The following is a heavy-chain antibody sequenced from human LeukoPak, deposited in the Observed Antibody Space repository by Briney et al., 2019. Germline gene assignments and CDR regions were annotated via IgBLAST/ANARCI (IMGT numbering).Heavy chain of an antibody. CDR2: ISSSGSTI. CDR1: GFTFSDYY. Sequence: GGSLRLSCAASGFTFSDYYMSWIRQAPGKGLEWVSYISSSGSTIYYADSVKGRFTIPRDNAKNSLYLQMNSLRAEDTAVYYCARDTGYSFGYGYYYYMDVWGKGTTVTVSS. V-gene: IGHV3-11*04. D-gene: IGHD5-18*01. J-gene: IGHJ6*03. CDR3: ARDTGYSFGYGYYYYMDV.